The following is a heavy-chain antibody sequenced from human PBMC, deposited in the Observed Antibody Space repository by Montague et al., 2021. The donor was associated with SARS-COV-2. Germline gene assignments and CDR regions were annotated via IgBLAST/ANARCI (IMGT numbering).Heavy chain of an antibody. J-gene: IGHJ4*02. CDR3: ARHYDHSSRVDS. V-gene: IGHV4-59*08. CDR1: GGSISSDY. Sequence: SETLSLTCTVSGGSISSDYWTWIRQPPGRGLEWIGFVYYRGNTYYNPSLRGRVTISVDTSSNHFSLPLSSVTAADTAIYYCARHYDHSSRVDSWGQGTLVTVSS. CDR2: VYYRGNT. D-gene: IGHD3-16*01.